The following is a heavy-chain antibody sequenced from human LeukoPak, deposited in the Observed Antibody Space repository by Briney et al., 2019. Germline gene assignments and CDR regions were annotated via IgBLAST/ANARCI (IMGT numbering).Heavy chain of an antibody. J-gene: IGHJ5*02. V-gene: IGHV3-23*01. CDR1: GFTFSNYA. CDR3: AKSGCSSTSCYSIISGWLDP. D-gene: IGHD2-2*02. CDR2: ISNSGGTT. Sequence: GGSLRLSCAASGFTFSNYALNWVRQAPGKGLEWVSGISNSGGTTYYADSVKGRFTISRDNSKNTLYLQMNSLRAEDTAVYYCAKSGCSSTSCYSIISGWLDPWGQGTLVTVSS.